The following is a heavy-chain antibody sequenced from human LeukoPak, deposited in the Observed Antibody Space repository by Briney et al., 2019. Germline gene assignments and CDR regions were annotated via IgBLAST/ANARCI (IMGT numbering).Heavy chain of an antibody. D-gene: IGHD2-15*01. CDR1: GFTFSDYY. Sequence: GGSLRLSCAASGFTFSDYYVTWIRQAPGKGLEWVSYISSSGSAIYYADSVKGRFTISRDYAKNSLYLQMNSLGAEDTAVYYCATLGRNYFDSWGQGTLVTVSS. V-gene: IGHV3-11*01. CDR2: ISSSGSAI. J-gene: IGHJ4*02. CDR3: ATLGRNYFDS.